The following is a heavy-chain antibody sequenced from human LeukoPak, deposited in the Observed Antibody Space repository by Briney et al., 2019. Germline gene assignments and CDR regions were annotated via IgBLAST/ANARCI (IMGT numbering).Heavy chain of an antibody. CDR3: ARFERRLRYHFDY. V-gene: IGHV3-48*01. D-gene: IGHD4-17*01. Sequence: SGGSLRLSCAASGFTFSSYGMHWVRQAPGKGLEWVSYISSSGSTIYYADSVKGRFTISRDNAKNSLYLQMNSLRAEGTAVYYCARFERRLRYHFDYWGQGTLVTVSS. CDR1: GFTFSSYG. J-gene: IGHJ4*02. CDR2: ISSSGSTI.